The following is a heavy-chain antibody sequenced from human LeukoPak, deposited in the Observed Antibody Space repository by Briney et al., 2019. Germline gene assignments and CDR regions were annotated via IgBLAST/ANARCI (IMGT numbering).Heavy chain of an antibody. V-gene: IGHV3-30-3*01. D-gene: IGHD5-18*01. J-gene: IGHJ4*02. CDR2: ISYDGSNK. CDR1: GLTFSSYA. Sequence: PGGSLRLSCAASGLTFSSYAMHWVRQAPGKGLEWVAVISYDGSNKYYADSVKGRFTISRDNSKNTLYLQMNSLRAEDTAVYYCAKEKLPSGYSFLTDYWGQGTLVTVSS. CDR3: AKEKLPSGYSFLTDY.